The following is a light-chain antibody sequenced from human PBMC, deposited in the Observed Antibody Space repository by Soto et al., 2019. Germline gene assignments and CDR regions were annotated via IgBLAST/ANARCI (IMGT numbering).Light chain of an antibody. V-gene: IGKV3-20*01. CDR2: GAA. Sequence: EIVLTQSPGTLSLSPGEGATLSCRASQTVRSSYLAWYQQKPGQAPRLLIYGAARRATGIPDRFSGSGSGTDFTLTISRLEPEDFAVYYCPQYDSPRPVYTFGQGTKLEIK. CDR1: QTVRSSY. CDR3: PQYDSPRPVYT. J-gene: IGKJ2*01.